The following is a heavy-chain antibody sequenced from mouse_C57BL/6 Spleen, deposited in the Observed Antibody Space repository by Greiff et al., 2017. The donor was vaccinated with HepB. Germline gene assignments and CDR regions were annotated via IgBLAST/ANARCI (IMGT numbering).Heavy chain of an antibody. CDR1: GISITTGNYR. J-gene: IGHJ4*01. D-gene: IGHD2-2*01. V-gene: IGHV3-5*01. Sequence: EVMLVESGPGLVKPSQTVFLTCTVSGISITTGNYRWSWIRQFPGIKLTWIGNIYYSGTITYQPSLANRTTITRDTPKNQFFLEMNSLTAEDTATYYCAREIWLKAMDYWGQGTSVTVSS. CDR3: AREIWLKAMDY. CDR2: IYYSGTI.